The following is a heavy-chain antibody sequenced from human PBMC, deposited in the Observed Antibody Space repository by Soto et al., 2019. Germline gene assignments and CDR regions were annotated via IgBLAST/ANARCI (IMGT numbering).Heavy chain of an antibody. J-gene: IGHJ4*02. CDR1: GFTFSSYA. D-gene: IGHD6-13*01. V-gene: IGHV3-30-3*01. CDR3: ARATRGGYTPIDY. CDR2: ISYDGSNK. Sequence: GGSLRLSCAASGFTFSSYAMRWVRQAPGKGLEWVAVISYDGSNKYYADSVKGRFTISRDNSKNTLYLQMNSLRAEDTAVYYCARATRGGYTPIDYWGQGTLVTVSS.